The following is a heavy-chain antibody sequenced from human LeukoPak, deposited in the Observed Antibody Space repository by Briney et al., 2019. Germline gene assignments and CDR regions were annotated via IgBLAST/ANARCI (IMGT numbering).Heavy chain of an antibody. D-gene: IGHD1-26*01. CDR1: GFTFTSSA. CDR2: IVVGSGNT. Sequence: SVKVSCKASGFTFTSSAMQWVRQARGQRLGWIGWIVVGSGNTNYAQKFQERVTVTRDMSTSTAYMELSSLRSEDTAVYYCAAGEWELLGAFDIWGQGTMVTVSS. V-gene: IGHV1-58*02. J-gene: IGHJ3*02. CDR3: AAGEWELLGAFDI.